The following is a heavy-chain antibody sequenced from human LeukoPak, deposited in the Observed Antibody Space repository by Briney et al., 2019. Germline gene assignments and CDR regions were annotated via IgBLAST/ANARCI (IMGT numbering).Heavy chain of an antibody. V-gene: IGHV3-7*01. D-gene: IGHD3-10*01. CDR2: INQDGNQK. CDR3: ARDGRGGYLDY. Sequence: PGGSLRLSCAASGYTFSDYWTSWVRQAPGKGLEWVANINQDGNQKYYVDSVKGRFTISRDNAKNSLYLQMNNLRVEDTAIYYCARDGRGGYLDYWGQGALVTVSS. CDR1: GYTFSDYW. J-gene: IGHJ4*02.